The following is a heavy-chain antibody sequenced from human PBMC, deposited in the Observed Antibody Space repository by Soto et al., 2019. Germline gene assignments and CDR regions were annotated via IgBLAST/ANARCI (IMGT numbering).Heavy chain of an antibody. D-gene: IGHD1-7*01. CDR1: GFNFDNYG. V-gene: IGHV3-30*18. CDR2: ITYDGSFQ. J-gene: IGHJ4*02. CDR3: AKDRVGGTFYTPLAF. Sequence: PGGSLRLSCQASGFNFDNYGMHWVRQAPGKGLEWVAVITYDGSFQYYADSVKGRFTISRDSSKNTPSLHLNTLKPEDTAVYHCAKDRVGGTFYTPLAFWGQGTLVTVSS.